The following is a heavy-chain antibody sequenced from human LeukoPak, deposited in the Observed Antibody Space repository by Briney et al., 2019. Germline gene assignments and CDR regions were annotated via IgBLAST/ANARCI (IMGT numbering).Heavy chain of an antibody. Sequence: SGTLSLTCVVSGYSISSDYYWGWIRQPPGKGLEWIGSIYHSGRIYYNPSLKSRVTISIDTSKNQFSLKLSSVTAADTAVYYCATMGYCTSISCPYYFDYWGQGTLVTVSS. D-gene: IGHD2-2*01. CDR3: ATMGYCTSISCPYYFDY. CDR2: IYHSGRI. CDR1: GYSISSDYY. J-gene: IGHJ4*02. V-gene: IGHV4-38-2*01.